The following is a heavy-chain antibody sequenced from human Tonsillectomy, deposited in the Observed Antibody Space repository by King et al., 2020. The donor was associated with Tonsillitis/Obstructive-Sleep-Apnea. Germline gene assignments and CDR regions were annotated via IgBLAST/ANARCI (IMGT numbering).Heavy chain of an antibody. Sequence: QLQESGPGLVKPSGTLSPTSTVPGGPIGSSSYNWGWIRLPQGKGLGWIGGIYYRWGTYYNPSLKSLVPLAVDTSKNQFSLKLSSVTAADTAVYYCASPRFYDSSGTWYFDLWGRGTLVTVSS. D-gene: IGHD3-22*01. CDR2: IYYRWGT. CDR3: ASPRFYDSSGTWYFDL. CDR1: GGPIGSSSYN. V-gene: IGHV4-39*01. J-gene: IGHJ2*01.